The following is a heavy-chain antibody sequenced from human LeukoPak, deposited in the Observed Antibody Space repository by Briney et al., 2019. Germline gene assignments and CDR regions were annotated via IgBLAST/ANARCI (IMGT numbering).Heavy chain of an antibody. Sequence: GGSLRLSSAAAGFTFSNAWMSWVRQAPGKGLEWVGRIKSKTDGGTTDYAAPVTGRFTISRDDSKNTLYLQMNSLKTEDTAVYYCTTENMVRESFDYWGQGTLVTVSS. CDR1: GFTFSNAW. V-gene: IGHV3-15*01. CDR2: IKSKTDGGTT. J-gene: IGHJ4*02. CDR3: TTENMVRESFDY. D-gene: IGHD3-10*01.